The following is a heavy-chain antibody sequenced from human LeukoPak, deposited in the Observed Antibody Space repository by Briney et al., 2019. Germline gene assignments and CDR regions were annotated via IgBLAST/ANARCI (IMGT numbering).Heavy chain of an antibody. CDR3: ARDPHSSGWYGNWFDP. CDR1: GFTFSGYS. Sequence: GSLRLSCAASGFTFSGYSMNWVRQAPGKGLEWVSYISSSSSTIYYADSVKGRFTISRDNAKNSLYLQMNSLRDEDTAVYYCARDPHSSGWYGNWFDPWGQGTLVTVSS. CDR2: ISSSSSTI. J-gene: IGHJ5*02. D-gene: IGHD6-19*01. V-gene: IGHV3-48*02.